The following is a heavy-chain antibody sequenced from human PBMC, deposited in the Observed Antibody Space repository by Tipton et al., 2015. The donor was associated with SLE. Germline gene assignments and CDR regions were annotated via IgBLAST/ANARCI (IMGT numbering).Heavy chain of an antibody. J-gene: IGHJ4*02. D-gene: IGHD3-3*01. Sequence: AGLVKPSETLSLTCAVYGGSFSGYYWSWIRQPPGKGLEWIGEINHSGSTNYNPSLKSRVTISVDTSKNQFSLKLSSVTAADTAVYYCARQRVHYDFWSGYLQYYFDYWGQGTLVTVSS. CDR1: GGSFSGYY. CDR3: ARQRVHYDFWSGYLQYYFDY. V-gene: IGHV4-34*01. CDR2: INHSGST.